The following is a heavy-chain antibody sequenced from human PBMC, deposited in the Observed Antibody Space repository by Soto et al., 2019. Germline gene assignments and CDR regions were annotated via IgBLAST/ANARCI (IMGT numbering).Heavy chain of an antibody. CDR2: IYYSGST. CDR1: GGSISSYY. CDR3: ASIAVAGHGDAFDI. D-gene: IGHD6-19*01. Sequence: QVQLQESGPGLVKPSETLSLTCTVSGGSISSYYWSWIRQPPGKGLEWIGYIYYSGSTNFNSSLKTRVTISVATSKNQFSLKLSSVTAADTAVYYCASIAVAGHGDAFDIWGQGTMVTVSS. V-gene: IGHV4-59*01. J-gene: IGHJ3*02.